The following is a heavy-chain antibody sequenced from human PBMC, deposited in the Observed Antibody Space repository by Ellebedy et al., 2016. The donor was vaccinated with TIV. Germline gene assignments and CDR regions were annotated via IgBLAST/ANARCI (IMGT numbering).Heavy chain of an antibody. CDR2: IYQDGSQK. CDR1: GFTFRSYW. Sequence: GESLKISCAASGFTFRSYWMGWVRQAPGKGLEWVANIYQDGSQKYYVDSVQGRFTISRDKAKNSLYLQMNSLKVEDTAVYYCARRGSYGDYAVQINNWFDSWGQGTLVTVYS. D-gene: IGHD4-17*01. J-gene: IGHJ5*01. CDR3: ARRGSYGDYAVQINNWFDS. V-gene: IGHV3-7*01.